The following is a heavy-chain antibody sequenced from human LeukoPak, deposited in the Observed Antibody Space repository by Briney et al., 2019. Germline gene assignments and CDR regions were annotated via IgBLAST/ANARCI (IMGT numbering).Heavy chain of an antibody. D-gene: IGHD3-10*01. V-gene: IGHV3-53*01. CDR3: ASGSGSYRTPYYYMDV. CDR1: GFTVSSNY. J-gene: IGHJ6*03. CDR2: IYSGGST. Sequence: GGSLRLSCAASGFTVSSNYMSWVRQAPGKGLEWVSIIYSGGSTYYADPVKGRFTISRDNSKNTLYLQMNSLRADDTAVYYCASGSGSYRTPYYYMDVWGKGTTVTVSS.